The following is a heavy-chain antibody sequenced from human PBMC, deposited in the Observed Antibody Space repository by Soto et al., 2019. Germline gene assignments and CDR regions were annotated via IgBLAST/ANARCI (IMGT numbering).Heavy chain of an antibody. Sequence: SVKVSCKASGGTFSSYAISWVRQAPGQGLEWMGGIIPIFGTANYAQKFRGRVTITADKSTSTAYMELSSLRSEDTAVYYCALQIPPTIVATITELDYWGQGTLVTVSS. CDR1: GGTFSSYA. J-gene: IGHJ4*02. CDR2: IIPIFGTA. D-gene: IGHD5-12*01. V-gene: IGHV1-69*06. CDR3: ALQIPPTIVATITELDY.